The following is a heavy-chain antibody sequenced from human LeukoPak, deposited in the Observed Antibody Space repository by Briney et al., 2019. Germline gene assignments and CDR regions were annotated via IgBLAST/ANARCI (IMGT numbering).Heavy chain of an antibody. CDR2: INYSGNT. V-gene: IGHV4-39*01. D-gene: IGHD2-2*01. CDR3: ARIDTVVLPSTMFDY. J-gene: IGHJ4*02. CDR1: GGSISSSSYY. Sequence: SQTLSLTCAVSGGSISSSSYYWGWIRQPPGKGLEWIGSINYSGNTYYNPSLKSRVTISVDTSRNQFSLKLSSVTAADTALYYCARIDTVVLPSTMFDYWGQGTLVTVSS.